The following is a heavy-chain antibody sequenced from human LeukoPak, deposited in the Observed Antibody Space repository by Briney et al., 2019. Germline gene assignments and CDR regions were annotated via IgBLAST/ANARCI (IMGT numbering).Heavy chain of an antibody. CDR1: GYTFTSYY. V-gene: IGHV1-46*01. CDR2: INPSGGST. J-gene: IGHJ4*02. D-gene: IGHD3-22*01. CDR3: ASLRGDYYDSSGYVN. Sequence: GASVKVSCKASGYTFTSYYMHWVRQAPGQGLEWMGIINPSGGSTSYAQKFQGRVTMTRDTSTSTVYMELSSLRSEDTAAYYCASLRGDYYDSSGYVNWGQGTLVTVSS.